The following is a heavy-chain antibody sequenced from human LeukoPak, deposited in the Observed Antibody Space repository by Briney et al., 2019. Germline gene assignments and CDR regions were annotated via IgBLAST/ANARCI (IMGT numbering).Heavy chain of an antibody. J-gene: IGHJ4*02. Sequence: GESLKISCQTSGYTFTGYWIGWVRKMPGKGLEWVALVYPADSDTRYSPSFRGRVTISGGRSISTAYLQWNSLKASDTAMYYCARPARYGSGDYWGQGTLVTVSS. CDR2: VYPADSDT. D-gene: IGHD3-10*01. V-gene: IGHV5-51*01. CDR1: GYTFTGYW. CDR3: ARPARYGSGDY.